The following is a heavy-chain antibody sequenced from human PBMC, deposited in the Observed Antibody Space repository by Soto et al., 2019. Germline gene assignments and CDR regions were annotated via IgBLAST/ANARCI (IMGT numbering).Heavy chain of an antibody. CDR1: GYTFTSYY. J-gene: IGHJ4*02. V-gene: IGHV1-46*01. D-gene: IGHD1-7*01. Sequence: GASVKVSCKASGYTFTSYYMHWVRQAPGQGLEWMGIINPSGGGTTYAQKFQGRVTMTRDTSTSTVYLELSSLRSEDTAVYFCARRSETTSFDYWGLGTLVTVS. CDR2: INPSGGGT. CDR3: ARRSETTSFDY.